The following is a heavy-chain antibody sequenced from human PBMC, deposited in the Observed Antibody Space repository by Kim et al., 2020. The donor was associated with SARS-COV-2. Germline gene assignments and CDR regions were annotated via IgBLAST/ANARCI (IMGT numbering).Heavy chain of an antibody. CDR1: GGSFSGYY. CDR2: INHSGST. J-gene: IGHJ4*02. CDR3: ARFRIAAAGYDY. V-gene: IGHV4-34*01. D-gene: IGHD6-13*01. Sequence: SETLSLTCAVYGGSFSGYYWSWIRQPPGKGLEWIGEINHSGSTNYNPSLKSRVTISVDTSKNQFSLKLSSVTAADTAVYYFARFRIAAAGYDYLGQGTLV.